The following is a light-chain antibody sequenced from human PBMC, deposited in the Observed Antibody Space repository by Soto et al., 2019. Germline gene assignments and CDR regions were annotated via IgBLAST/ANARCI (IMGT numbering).Light chain of an antibody. CDR2: GAS. Sequence: QIAESGPCVAACVGGSVTITCRASQDVGKWLAWYQQKPGKAPTLLIHGASSLQSGVPPRYSGSGYGTDITLTIGIPQPEDFATYYRQQANRFPIAFGRGTRLEIK. V-gene: IGKV1-12*01. CDR3: QQANRFPIA. CDR1: QDVGKW. J-gene: IGKJ5*01.